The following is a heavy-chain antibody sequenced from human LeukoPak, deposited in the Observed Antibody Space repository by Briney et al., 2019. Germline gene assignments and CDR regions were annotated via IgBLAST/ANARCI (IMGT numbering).Heavy chain of an antibody. Sequence: ASVKVSCKASGYTFTGYYMHWVRQAPGQGLEWMGWINPNSGGTNYAQKFQGRVTMTGDTSISTAYMELSRLRSDDTAVYYCAREGVTMVRGAITPAYFDYWGQGTLVTVSS. D-gene: IGHD3-10*01. CDR2: INPNSGGT. J-gene: IGHJ4*02. CDR3: AREGVTMVRGAITPAYFDY. V-gene: IGHV1-2*02. CDR1: GYTFTGYY.